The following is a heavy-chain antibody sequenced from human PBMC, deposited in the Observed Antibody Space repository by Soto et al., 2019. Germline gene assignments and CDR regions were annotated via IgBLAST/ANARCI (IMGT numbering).Heavy chain of an antibody. J-gene: IGHJ6*02. CDR1: GGSISIGGYF. D-gene: IGHD3-16*01. CDR3: ATDEYFGSEINFYYYAMDV. Sequence: QVQLQESGPGLVKPSQTLSLACAVSGGSISIGGYFWSWVRQFPGKGLEWIGRIYYNGSTYYNPSLKSRLTISRDTSKNQYSLRLTSVTAADTAVYYCATDEYFGSEINFYYYAMDVWGQGTTVTVSS. V-gene: IGHV4-31*11. CDR2: IYYNGST.